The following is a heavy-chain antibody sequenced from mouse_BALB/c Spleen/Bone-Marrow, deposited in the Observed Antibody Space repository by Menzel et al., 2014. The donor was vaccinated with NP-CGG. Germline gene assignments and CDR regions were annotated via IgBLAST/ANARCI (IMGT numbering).Heavy chain of an antibody. CDR3: TLAYFGQGDWFFDV. J-gene: IGHJ1*01. CDR2: IYPGNSDT. Sequence: EVQLQESGTVLARPGASVKMSCKASDYTFTSYRMHWLKQRPGQGLEWIGAIYPGNSDTSYNQKFKGKAELTAVTSTSTAYMDLSSLTNEDSAVYYCTLAYFGQGDWFFDVWGAGXXVTXSS. CDR1: DYTFTSYR. D-gene: IGHD2-10*01. V-gene: IGHV1-5*01.